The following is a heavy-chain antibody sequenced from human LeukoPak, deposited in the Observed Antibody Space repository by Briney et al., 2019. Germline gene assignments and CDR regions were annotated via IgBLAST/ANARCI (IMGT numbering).Heavy chain of an antibody. D-gene: IGHD4-23*01. CDR3: AKTISDYGGNWDFDY. CDR1: GFTFSSYA. CDR2: ISGSGGST. Sequence: GGSLRLSCAASGFTFSSYAMSWVRQAPGKGLEWVSAISGSGGSTYYADSVKGRFTIPRDNSKNTLYLQMNSLRAEDTAVYYCAKTISDYGGNWDFDYWGQGTLVTVSS. J-gene: IGHJ4*02. V-gene: IGHV3-23*01.